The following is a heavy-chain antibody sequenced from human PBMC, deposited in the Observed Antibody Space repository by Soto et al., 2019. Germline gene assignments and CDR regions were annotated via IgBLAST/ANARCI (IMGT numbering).Heavy chain of an antibody. J-gene: IGHJ4*02. CDR1: GGSISSSIYY. Sequence: SETLSLTCTVSGGSISSSIYYWGWIRQPPGKGLEWIGSIYYSGSTYYNPSLKSRVTISVDTSKSQFSLKLSSVTAADTAVYYCARVAIGWFPRFDYWGQGTLVTVSS. D-gene: IGHD6-19*01. V-gene: IGHV4-39*01. CDR2: IYYSGST. CDR3: ARVAIGWFPRFDY.